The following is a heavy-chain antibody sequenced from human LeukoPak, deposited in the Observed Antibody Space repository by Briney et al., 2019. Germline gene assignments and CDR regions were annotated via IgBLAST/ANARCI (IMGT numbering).Heavy chain of an antibody. Sequence: GGSLRLSCAASGFTFSTYGMHWVRQAPGKGLEWVAVIWYDGSDKNHADSVKGRFTISRDNSKSTLYLQMNSLRAENTALYYCARGSGNYYTRFDYWGQGTLVTVSS. V-gene: IGHV3-33*01. CDR3: ARGSGNYYTRFDY. D-gene: IGHD3-10*01. J-gene: IGHJ4*02. CDR1: GFTFSTYG. CDR2: IWYDGSDK.